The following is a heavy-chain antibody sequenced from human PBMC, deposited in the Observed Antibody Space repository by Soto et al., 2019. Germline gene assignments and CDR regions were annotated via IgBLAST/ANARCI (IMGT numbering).Heavy chain of an antibody. D-gene: IGHD2-2*01. CDR2: ISSSSSYI. Sequence: EVQLVESGGGLVKPGGSLRLSCAASGFTFSSYSMNWVRQAPGKGLEWVSSISSSSSYIYYADSVKGRFTISRDNAKKYPYLQLNSLRAEDTAVYYCAKSDGAMDFSGMDVWGQGTTVTVSS. CDR3: AKSDGAMDFSGMDV. J-gene: IGHJ6*02. V-gene: IGHV3-21*01. CDR1: GFTFSSYS.